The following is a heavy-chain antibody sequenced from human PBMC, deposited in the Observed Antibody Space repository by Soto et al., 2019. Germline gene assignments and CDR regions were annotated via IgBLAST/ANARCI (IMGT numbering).Heavy chain of an antibody. CDR2: IKQDGSEK. CDR1: GFTFSSYW. CDR3: ARDPLYDYYYYYGMDV. D-gene: IGHD3-16*01. J-gene: IGHJ6*02. V-gene: IGHV3-7*03. Sequence: EVPPVESGGGLVQPGGSLSLSCAASGFTFSSYWMSWVRQAPGNGMEWVANIKQDGSEKYYVDSVKGRFTISRDNAKNSLYLQMNSLRAEDTAVYYCARDPLYDYYYYYGMDVWGQGTTVTVSS.